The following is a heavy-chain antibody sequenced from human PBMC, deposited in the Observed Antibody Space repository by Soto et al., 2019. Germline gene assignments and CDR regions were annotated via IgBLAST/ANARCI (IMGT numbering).Heavy chain of an antibody. CDR1: GFTFSSYW. V-gene: IGHV3-74*01. CDR3: ARIQSYYDCWSGYYHDAFDI. D-gene: IGHD3-3*01. Sequence: GGSLRLSCAASGFTFSSYWMHWVRQAPGKGLVWVSRINSDGSSTSYADSVKGRFTISRDNAKNTLYLQRNSLRAEDTAVYYCARIQSYYDCWSGYYHDAFDIWGQGTMVTVSS. CDR2: INSDGSST. J-gene: IGHJ3*02.